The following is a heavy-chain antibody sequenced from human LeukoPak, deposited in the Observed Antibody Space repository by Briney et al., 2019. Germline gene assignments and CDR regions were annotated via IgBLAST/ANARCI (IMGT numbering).Heavy chain of an antibody. CDR3: ARVESSTIPLYYYYGMDV. V-gene: IGHV1-69*04. CDR2: IIPILGIA. D-gene: IGHD5/OR15-5a*01. CDR1: GGTFSSYA. Sequence: ASVKVSCKASGGTFSSYAISRVRQAPGQGLEWMGRIIPILGIANYAQKFQGRVTITADKSTSTAYMELSSLRSEDTAVYYCARVESSTIPLYYYYGMDVWGQGTTVTVSS. J-gene: IGHJ6*02.